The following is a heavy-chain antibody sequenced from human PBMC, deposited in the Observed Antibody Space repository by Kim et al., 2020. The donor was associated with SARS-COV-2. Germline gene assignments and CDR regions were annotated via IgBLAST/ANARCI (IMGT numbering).Heavy chain of an antibody. J-gene: IGHJ2*01. CDR2: IYYSGST. V-gene: IGHV4-59*08. D-gene: IGHD3-16*01. CDR1: GGSISSYY. Sequence: SETLSLTCTVSGGSISSYYWSWIRQPPGKGLEWIGYIYYSGSTNYNPSLKSRVTISVDTSKNQFSLKLSSVTAADTAVYYCAGHFGVTPFYWYFDLWGRGTLVTVSS. CDR3: AGHFGVTPFYWYFDL.